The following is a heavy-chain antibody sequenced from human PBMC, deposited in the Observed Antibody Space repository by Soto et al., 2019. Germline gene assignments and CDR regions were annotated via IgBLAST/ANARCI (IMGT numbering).Heavy chain of an antibody. CDR1: GGSISSYY. CDR2: IYYSGST. Sequence: SETLSLTCTVSGGSISSYYWSWIRQPPGKGLEWIGYIYYSGSTNYNPSLKSRVTISVDTSKNQFSLKLSSVTAADTAAYYCARHGQSWFGELLWWFDPWGQGTLVTVAS. J-gene: IGHJ5*02. D-gene: IGHD3-10*01. CDR3: ARHGQSWFGELLWWFDP. V-gene: IGHV4-59*08.